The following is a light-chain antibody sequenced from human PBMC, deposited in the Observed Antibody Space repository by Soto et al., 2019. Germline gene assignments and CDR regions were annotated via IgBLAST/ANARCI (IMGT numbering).Light chain of an antibody. CDR1: QSVSSY. CDR2: DAS. CDR3: QQRSNWPPVYT. V-gene: IGKV3-11*01. J-gene: IGKJ2*01. Sequence: EIVLTQSPATLSLSPGERATLSCRASQSVSSYLAWYQQKPGPAPRLLIYDASNRATGIPVRFSGSGSGTDFTLTISSLEPEDFAVYYCQQRSNWPPVYTFGQGTKLEIK.